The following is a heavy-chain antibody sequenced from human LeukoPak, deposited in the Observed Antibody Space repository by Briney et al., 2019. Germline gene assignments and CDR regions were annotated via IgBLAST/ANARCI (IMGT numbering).Heavy chain of an antibody. D-gene: IGHD6-13*01. CDR3: ARGDHYTSSFFDP. CDR2: IYHSGST. J-gene: IGHJ5*02. V-gene: IGHV4-59*01. CDR1: GGSISGYY. Sequence: SETLSLTCTVSGGSISGYYWTWIRQPPGKGLEWIGYIYHSGSTNYNPSLTSRVTISVDTSKKQFSLKMSSVTAADTAVYYCARGDHYTSSFFDPWGQGTLVTVSS.